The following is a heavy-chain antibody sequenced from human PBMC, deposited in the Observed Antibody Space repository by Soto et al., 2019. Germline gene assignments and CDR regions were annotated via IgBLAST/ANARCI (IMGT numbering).Heavy chain of an antibody. CDR3: ARDRRGKQPDYYDSSEGAFDI. J-gene: IGHJ3*02. CDR2: IWYDGSNK. Sequence: PGGSLRLSCAASGFTFSSYGMHWVRQAPGKGLEWVAVIWYDGSNKYYADSVKGRFTISRDNSKNTLYLQMNSLRAEDTAVYYCARDRRGKQPDYYDSSEGAFDIWGQGTMVTVSS. D-gene: IGHD3-22*01. V-gene: IGHV3-33*01. CDR1: GFTFSSYG.